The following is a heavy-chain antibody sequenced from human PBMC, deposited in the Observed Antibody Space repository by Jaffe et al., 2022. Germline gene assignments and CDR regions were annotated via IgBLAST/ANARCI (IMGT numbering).Heavy chain of an antibody. Sequence: QVQLQESGPGLVKPSETLSLTCTVSGGSISNYYWSWIRQPPGQGLEWIGYISYSGSTNYNPSLKSRVSISLDTSKNQFSLKLTSVTAADTAVYYCAKCPTFYDSSGYVFSPTFDSWGQGTLVTVSS. CDR2: ISYSGST. CDR3: AKCPTFYDSSGYVFSPTFDS. J-gene: IGHJ4*02. CDR1: GGSISNYY. V-gene: IGHV4-59*01. D-gene: IGHD3-22*01.